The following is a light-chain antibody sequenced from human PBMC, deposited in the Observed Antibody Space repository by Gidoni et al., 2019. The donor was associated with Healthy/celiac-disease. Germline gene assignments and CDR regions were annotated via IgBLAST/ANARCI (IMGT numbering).Light chain of an antibody. CDR1: QGTSTA. V-gene: IGKV1D-13*01. CDR2: DVS. Sequence: ATQLTQFPSSLSASVGDRVTITCRASQGTSTALAWSQQKPGKAPKLLIYDVSNLESGVPSRFSGSGGGTDFTLTISSLQPEDFATYYCQQFNNYRLTFGGGTKVEIK. CDR3: QQFNNYRLT. J-gene: IGKJ4*01.